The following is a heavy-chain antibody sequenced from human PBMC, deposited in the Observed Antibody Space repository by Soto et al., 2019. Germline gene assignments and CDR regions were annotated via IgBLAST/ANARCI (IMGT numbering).Heavy chain of an antibody. V-gene: IGHV3-30*18. J-gene: IGHJ4*02. CDR3: AKDRAGDIYVAARSGLDY. Sequence: GGSLRLSCAASGFTFSSYGMHWVRQAPGKGLEWVAVISYDASNKYYADSVKGRFTISRDNSKNTLYLQMNSLRAEDTAVYYCAKDRAGDIYVAARSGLDYWGQGTLVTVSS. CDR1: GFTFSSYG. D-gene: IGHD3-3*01. CDR2: ISYDASNK.